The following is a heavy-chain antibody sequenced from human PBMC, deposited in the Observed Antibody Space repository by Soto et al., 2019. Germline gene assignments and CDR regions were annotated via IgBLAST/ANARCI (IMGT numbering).Heavy chain of an antibody. CDR3: ARYKYRQQLGGNYYYILVV. D-gene: IGHD1-20*01. V-gene: IGHV1-69*12. CDR2: IMPVFPTP. J-gene: IGHJ6*02. CDR1: GGTFSTSA. Sequence: QVQLVQSGAEVKKPGSSVKVSCKTSGGTFSTSAISWVRQAPGQGLEWMGGIMPVFPTPDYAQKFQGRVTSTADELKSRAYIEVSTVHSQDKAVYFCARYKYRQQLGGNYYYILVVWGQRTAVTVSS.